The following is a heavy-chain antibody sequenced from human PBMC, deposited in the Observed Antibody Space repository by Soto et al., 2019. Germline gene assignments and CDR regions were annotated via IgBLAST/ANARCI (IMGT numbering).Heavy chain of an antibody. J-gene: IGHJ4*02. CDR2: ISASGSTT. CDR1: GFTFSSSD. D-gene: IGHD2-15*01. Sequence: EVQLLGSGGGLVQPGGSLRLSCEASGFTFSSSDMTWVRQAPGKGLEWVSSISASGSTTYHADSVKGRFTISRVNSQNALYLQMYSRRVDDAAVYFCAQGRISSSGLNFWGQGTLVTVSS. CDR3: AQGRISSSGLNF. V-gene: IGHV3-23*01.